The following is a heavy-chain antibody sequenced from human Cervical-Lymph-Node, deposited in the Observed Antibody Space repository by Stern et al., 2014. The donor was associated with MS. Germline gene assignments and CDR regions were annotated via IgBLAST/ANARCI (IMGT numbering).Heavy chain of an antibody. CDR2: IWYDGSNP. CDR1: GFSFSRYA. CDR3: ASAYSSSHYYFDY. Sequence: VQLVESGGGVVQPGRSLRLTCAASGFSFSRYAMHWVRQAPGKGLGRVALIWYDGSNPYYADSVTGRFTISRDNFKNTLYLQMNSLRAEDTAVYYCASAYSSSHYYFDYWGQGTLVTVSS. V-gene: IGHV3-33*01. J-gene: IGHJ4*02. D-gene: IGHD6-13*01.